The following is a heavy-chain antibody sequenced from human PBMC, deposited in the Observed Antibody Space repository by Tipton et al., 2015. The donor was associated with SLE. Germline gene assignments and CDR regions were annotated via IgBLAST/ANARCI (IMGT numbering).Heavy chain of an antibody. Sequence: TLSLTCAVYGGSFSGYYWSWIRQPPGKGLEWIGEINHSGSTNYNPSLKSRVTISVDTSKNQFSLKLSSVTAADTAVYYCARAPRYSSGYYYYMDVWGKGTTVTVSS. CDR1: GGSFSGYY. J-gene: IGHJ6*03. V-gene: IGHV4-34*01. CDR2: INHSGST. CDR3: ARAPRYSSGYYYYMDV. D-gene: IGHD6-19*01.